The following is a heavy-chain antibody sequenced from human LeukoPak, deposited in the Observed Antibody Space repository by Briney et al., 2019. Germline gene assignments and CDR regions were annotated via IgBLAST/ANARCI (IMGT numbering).Heavy chain of an antibody. CDR1: GFTFDDYA. Sequence: GGSLSLSCAASGFTFDDYAMHWVRQAPGKGLEWVSGISWNSGSIGYADSVKGRFTISRDNAKNSLYLQMNSLRAEDMALYYCAKDAGDYYYYMDVWGKGTTVTVSS. D-gene: IGHD3-10*01. J-gene: IGHJ6*03. V-gene: IGHV3-9*03. CDR3: AKDAGDYYYYMDV. CDR2: ISWNSGSI.